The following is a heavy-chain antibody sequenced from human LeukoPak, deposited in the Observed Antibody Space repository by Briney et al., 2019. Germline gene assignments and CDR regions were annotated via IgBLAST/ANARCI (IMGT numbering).Heavy chain of an antibody. Sequence: SETLSLTCTVSGGSISSNYWSWIRQPAGKGLEWIGRIYTSGSTNYNPSLKSRVTISVDTSKNQFSLKLSSVTAADTAVYYCARDIEGVYGDFSDAFDIWGQGTMVTVSS. D-gene: IGHD4-17*01. CDR2: IYTSGST. CDR1: GGSISSNY. CDR3: ARDIEGVYGDFSDAFDI. J-gene: IGHJ3*02. V-gene: IGHV4-4*07.